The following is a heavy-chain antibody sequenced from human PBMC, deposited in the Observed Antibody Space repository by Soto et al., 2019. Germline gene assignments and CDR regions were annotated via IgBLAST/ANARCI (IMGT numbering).Heavy chain of an antibody. CDR1: GVSISSGGYY. V-gene: IGHV4-31*03. J-gene: IGHJ5*02. D-gene: IGHD1-1*01. CDR3: ARDLTLTTGWFDP. CDR2: IYYSGST. Sequence: SETLSLTCTVSGVSISSGGYYWSWIRQHPGKGLEWIGYIYYSGSTYYNPSLKSRVTISVDTSKNQFSLKLSSVTAADTAVYYCARDLTLTTGWFDPWGQGTLVTVSS.